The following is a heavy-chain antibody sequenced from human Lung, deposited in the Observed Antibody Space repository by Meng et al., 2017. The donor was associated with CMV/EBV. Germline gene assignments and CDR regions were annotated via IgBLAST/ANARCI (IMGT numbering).Heavy chain of an antibody. V-gene: IGHV7-4-1*02. D-gene: IGHD5-24*01. CDR2: IDPNTGNP. CDR3: ARDSPLDGYSLLDY. Sequence: VVQLGSGVRQPGASVKVSCRPSGDTFTSNAINWVRQAPGQGPDWMGWIDPNTGNPTYDQGFTGRFVFSLDTSVSTAYLQINSLRADDTAVYYCARDSPLDGYSLLDYWGQGTLVTVSS. J-gene: IGHJ4*02. CDR1: GDTFTSNA.